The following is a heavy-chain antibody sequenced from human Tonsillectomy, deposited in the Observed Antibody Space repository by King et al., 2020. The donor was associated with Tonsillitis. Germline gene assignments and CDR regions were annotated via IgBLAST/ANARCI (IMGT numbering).Heavy chain of an antibody. CDR3: ARKGFYYDSGTFYPLGFDY. V-gene: IGHV5-51*01. CDR2: IYADDSDI. CDR1: GYNFNNYW. J-gene: IGHJ4*01. D-gene: IGHD3-22*01. Sequence: VQLVESGAEVKKPGESLKISCKGSGYNFNNYWIGWVRQMPGKGLEWMEIIYADDSDIIYSPSFQGQVTISADKSISTAYLQWSSLKLSDTAIYYCARKGFYYDSGTFYPLGFDYWGQGTLVTVSS.